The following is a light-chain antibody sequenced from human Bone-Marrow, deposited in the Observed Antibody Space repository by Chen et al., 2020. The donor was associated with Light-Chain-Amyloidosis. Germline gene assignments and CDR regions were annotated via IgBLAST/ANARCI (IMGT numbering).Light chain of an antibody. CDR1: NIGSTS. J-gene: IGLJ3*02. Sequence: SYVLTQPPSVSVAPGQTATFTWGGNNIGSTSVHWYQQTPGQAPLLVVYDDSDRPSGIPERLSGSNSGNTATLTISRVEAGDEADYYCQVWDRSSDRPVFGGGTKLTVL. CDR2: DDS. CDR3: QVWDRSSDRPV. V-gene: IGLV3-21*02.